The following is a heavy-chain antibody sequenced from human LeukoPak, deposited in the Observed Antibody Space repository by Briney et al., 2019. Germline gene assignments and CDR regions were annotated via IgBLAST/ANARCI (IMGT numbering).Heavy chain of an antibody. J-gene: IGHJ4*02. V-gene: IGHV4-31*11. D-gene: IGHD2/OR15-2a*01. CDR3: AREARNGNIDY. Sequence: SETLSLTCAVYGGSFSGYYWSWIRQHPGKGLEWIGYIYYGGSTYYNPSLKSRVTISVDTSKNQFSLKLSSVTAADTAVYYCAREARNGNIDYWGQGTLVTVSS. CDR1: GGSFSGYY. CDR2: IYYGGST.